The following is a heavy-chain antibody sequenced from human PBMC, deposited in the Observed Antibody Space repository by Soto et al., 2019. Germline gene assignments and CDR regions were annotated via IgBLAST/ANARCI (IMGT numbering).Heavy chain of an antibody. J-gene: IGHJ4*02. CDR1: GYTFLDYG. CDR3: ARMGGTTGKTANDY. Sequence: QLVQSGGEVKQPGASMKVSCKASGYTFLDYGISWVRQAPGQGLEWMGWISAYYRNTSSAQKLQDRVTMTSATATSTAYMELRSLTSDDTAVYYCARMGGTTGKTANDYWCQGTLVSVSS. D-gene: IGHD1-1*01. CDR2: ISAYYRNT. V-gene: IGHV1-18*01.